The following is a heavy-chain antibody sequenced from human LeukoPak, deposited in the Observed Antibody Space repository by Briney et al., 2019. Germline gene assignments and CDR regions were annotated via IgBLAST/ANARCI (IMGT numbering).Heavy chain of an antibody. CDR1: GGSFSGYY. D-gene: IGHD4-23*01. Sequence: PSETLSLTCAVYGGSFSGYYWSWIRQPPGKGLEWIGEINHSGSTNCNPSLKSRVTISVDTSKNQFSLKLSSMTAADTAVYYCARTPGPVEFDSWGQGTLVTVSS. CDR2: INHSGST. V-gene: IGHV4-34*01. J-gene: IGHJ4*02. CDR3: ARTPGPVEFDS.